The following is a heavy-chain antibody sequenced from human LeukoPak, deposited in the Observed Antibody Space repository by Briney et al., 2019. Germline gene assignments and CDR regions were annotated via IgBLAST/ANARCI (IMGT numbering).Heavy chain of an antibody. D-gene: IGHD3-10*01. CDR2: INPSGGNT. J-gene: IGHJ4*02. Sequence: ASVKVSCKASGYSFISYYVHWVRQAPGQGLEWLGTINPSGGNTKYAQKFQGRVSLTRNTSTSTVYLELNNLRSEDTADYFCARGAQTAVVGSLVDYWGQGTPVTVSS. CDR1: GYSFISYY. V-gene: IGHV1-46*01. CDR3: ARGAQTAVVGSLVDY.